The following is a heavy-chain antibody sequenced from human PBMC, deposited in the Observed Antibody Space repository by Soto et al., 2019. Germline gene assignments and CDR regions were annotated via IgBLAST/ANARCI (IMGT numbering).Heavy chain of an antibody. Sequence: DVQLLESGGGLVQWGGSQRLSCVTSGFTFSTYGMTWVRQAPGKGLEWVSYGGSGGSRYYAESVKGRFTISSDNSKNTLSLEMNSLRAEDTATYYCVKFRGRAYPYYYMDVWGKGTTVTVSS. J-gene: IGHJ6*03. CDR2: YGGSGGSR. CDR1: GFTFSTYG. V-gene: IGHV3-23*01. D-gene: IGHD3-10*01. CDR3: VKFRGRAYPYYYMDV.